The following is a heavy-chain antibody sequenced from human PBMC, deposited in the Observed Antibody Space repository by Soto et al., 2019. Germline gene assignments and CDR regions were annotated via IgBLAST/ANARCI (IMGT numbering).Heavy chain of an antibody. Sequence: SETLSLTCSVSGGSISSYDWSWIRQPPGKGLEWIGYIYYSGSTNYNPSLKSRVTISVDTSKNQFSLKLSSVTAADTAVYYCARAPRGNYGYPSYFDYWGQGTLVTVSS. D-gene: IGHD3-10*01. J-gene: IGHJ4*02. CDR3: ARAPRGNYGYPSYFDY. CDR2: IYYSGST. V-gene: IGHV4-59*01. CDR1: GGSISSYD.